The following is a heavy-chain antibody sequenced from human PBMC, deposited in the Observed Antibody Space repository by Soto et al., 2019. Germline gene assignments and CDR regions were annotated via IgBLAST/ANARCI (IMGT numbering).Heavy chain of an antibody. D-gene: IGHD3-22*01. CDR2: IKSKTDGGTT. Sequence: AGGSLRLSCAASGFTFSNAWITWVRQAPGKGLEWVGRIKSKTDGGTTDYAAPVKGRFTISGDDSKNTLYLQMNSLKTEDTAVYYCTTQYYYDSSGSLLNWGQGTLVTVS. CDR1: GFTFSNAW. V-gene: IGHV3-15*01. J-gene: IGHJ4*02. CDR3: TTQYYYDSSGSLLN.